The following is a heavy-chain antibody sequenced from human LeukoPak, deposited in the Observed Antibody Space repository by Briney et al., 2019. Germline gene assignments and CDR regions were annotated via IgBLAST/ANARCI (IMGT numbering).Heavy chain of an antibody. CDR2: IHDSGTI. D-gene: IGHD3-3*01. CDR1: GDSIKTYY. CDR3: ARGYDFWSDHRGVLDY. V-gene: IGHV4-59*01. J-gene: IGHJ4*02. Sequence: SETLSLTCSVSGDSIKTYYLNWLRQPPGKGLEWIGFIHDSGTIDYNPSLKSRVSFLLDTSKNHIALRLRSVTAADTAVYYCARGYDFWSDHRGVLDYWGQGTLVTVSS.